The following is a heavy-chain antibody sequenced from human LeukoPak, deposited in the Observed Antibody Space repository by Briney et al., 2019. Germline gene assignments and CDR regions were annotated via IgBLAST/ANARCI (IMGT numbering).Heavy chain of an antibody. D-gene: IGHD5-12*01. CDR2: IYSSGST. Sequence: PSETLSLTCTVSGFSISSYYWSWIRQPPGKGLEGIGNIYSSGSTNYNPSLKSRVTISVDTSKNQFSLRLSFVTAADTAVYYCARGLLNSGLHPFDYWGQGTLVTVSS. CDR3: ARGLLNSGLHPFDY. J-gene: IGHJ4*02. V-gene: IGHV4-59*01. CDR1: GFSISSYY.